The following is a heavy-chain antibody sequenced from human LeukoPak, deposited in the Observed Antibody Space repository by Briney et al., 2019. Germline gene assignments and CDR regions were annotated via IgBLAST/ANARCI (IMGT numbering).Heavy chain of an antibody. D-gene: IGHD4-23*01. J-gene: IGHJ4*02. CDR2: ISISGSTI. CDR1: GFTFSYYA. V-gene: IGHV3-48*03. CDR3: ARDYGGSSPFDY. Sequence: PGGSLRLSCAASGFTFSYYAMNWVRQAPGKGLEWVSYISISGSTIFYADSVKGRFTISRDNAKNSLYLQMNSLRDEDTAVYYCARDYGGSSPFDYWGQGTLVTVSS.